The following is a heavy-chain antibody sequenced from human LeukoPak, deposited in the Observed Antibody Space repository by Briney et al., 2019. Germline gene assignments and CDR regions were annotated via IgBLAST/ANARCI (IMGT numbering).Heavy chain of an antibody. J-gene: IGHJ4*02. Sequence: SGTLSLTCAVSGGSISSSSYYWGWLRQPPGKGLEWIGSIYYSGSTYYNPSLKSRVTISVDTSKNQFSLKLSSVTAADTAVYYCARRGCSGGSCFYYWGQGTLVTVSS. CDR3: ARRGCSGGSCFYY. CDR1: GGSISSSSYY. CDR2: IYYSGST. D-gene: IGHD2-15*01. V-gene: IGHV4-39*01.